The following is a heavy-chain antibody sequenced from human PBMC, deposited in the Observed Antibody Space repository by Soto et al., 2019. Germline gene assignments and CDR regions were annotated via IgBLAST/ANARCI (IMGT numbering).Heavy chain of an antibody. CDR3: ARVLGVRGSRQNYYYYGMDV. CDR2: IYYSGST. Sequence: SETLSLTCAVSGASISGSYYYWAWLRQSPGKGPEWIGYIYYSGSTYYNPSLKSRVTISVDTSKNQFSLKLSSVTAADTAVYYCARVLGVRGSRQNYYYYGMDVWGQGTTVTVYS. J-gene: IGHJ6*02. V-gene: IGHV4-30-4*08. D-gene: IGHD3-16*01. CDR1: GASISGSYYY.